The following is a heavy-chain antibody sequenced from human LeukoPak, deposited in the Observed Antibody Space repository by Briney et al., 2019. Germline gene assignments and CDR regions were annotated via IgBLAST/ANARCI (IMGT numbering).Heavy chain of an antibody. V-gene: IGHV3-21*01. CDR3: ARATYGSGSYPHFYYGMDV. CDR1: GFTFSSYS. J-gene: IGHJ6*02. D-gene: IGHD3-10*01. CDR2: ISSSSSYI. Sequence: GGSLRLSCAASGFTFSSYSMNWVRQAPGKELEWVSSISSSSSYIYYADSVKGRFTISRDNAKNSLYLQMNSLRAEDTAVYYCARATYGSGSYPHFYYGMDVWGQGTTVTVSS.